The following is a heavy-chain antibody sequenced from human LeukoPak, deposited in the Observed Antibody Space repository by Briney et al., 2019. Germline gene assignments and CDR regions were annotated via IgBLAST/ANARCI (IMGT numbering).Heavy chain of an antibody. D-gene: IGHD3-10*01. CDR3: ARVVRFGASGAYKL. V-gene: IGHV4-34*01. CDR2: INHSGST. CDR1: GGSFSGYY. Sequence: PSETLSLTCAVYGGSFSGYYWSWIRQPPGKGLEWSGEINHSGSTNYNPSLKSRVTISVDTSKNQFSLKLSSVTAADTAVYYCARVVRFGASGAYKLWGQGTTVTVSS. J-gene: IGHJ6*02.